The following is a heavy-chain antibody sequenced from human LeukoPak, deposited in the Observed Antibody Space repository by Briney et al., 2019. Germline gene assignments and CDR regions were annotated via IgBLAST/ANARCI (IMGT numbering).Heavy chain of an antibody. CDR3: ARDWTVGATPGKGCDY. CDR1: GGSFSSYA. CDR2: IIPILGIA. J-gene: IGHJ4*02. V-gene: IGHV1-69*04. Sequence: AVQVSCKASGGSFSSYAISWVRQAPGPGLEGMGRIIPILGIANYAQKFQGRVTITADKSTSTAYMELSSLRSEDPAVYYCARDWTVGATPGKGCDYWGEGTLVTVSS. D-gene: IGHD1-26*01.